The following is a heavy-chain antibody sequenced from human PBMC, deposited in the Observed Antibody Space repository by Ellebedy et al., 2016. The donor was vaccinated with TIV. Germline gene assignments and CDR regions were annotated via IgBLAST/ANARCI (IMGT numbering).Heavy chain of an antibody. J-gene: IGHJ5*02. CDR2: ISGSGGTT. Sequence: GGSLRLSXAASGFTFTNYAMSWVRQAPGKGLEWVSAISGSGGTTYYADSVKGRFTISRDNSKNTLYLQMNSLRAEDTAVYYCAKDRGDCSGGSCYNWFDPWGQGTLVTVSS. CDR3: AKDRGDCSGGSCYNWFDP. D-gene: IGHD2-15*01. CDR1: GFTFTNYA. V-gene: IGHV3-23*01.